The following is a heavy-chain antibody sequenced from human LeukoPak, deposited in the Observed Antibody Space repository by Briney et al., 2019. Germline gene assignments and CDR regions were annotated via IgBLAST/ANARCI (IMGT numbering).Heavy chain of an antibody. D-gene: IGHD3-16*01. CDR1: GYTFTGYY. CDR3: ARARHDYVWGSLDY. V-gene: IGHV1-2*02. J-gene: IGHJ4*02. Sequence: GASVKVSCKASGYTFTGYYMHWVRQAPGQGLEWMGWINPNSGGTNYAQKFQGRVTMTRDTSISTAYMELSRLRPDDTAVYYCARARHDYVWGSLDYWGQGTLVTVSS. CDR2: INPNSGGT.